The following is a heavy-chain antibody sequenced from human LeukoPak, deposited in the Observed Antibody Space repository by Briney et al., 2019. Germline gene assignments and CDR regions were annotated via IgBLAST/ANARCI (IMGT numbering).Heavy chain of an antibody. J-gene: IGHJ4*02. CDR1: GYTLTELS. D-gene: IGHD1-26*01. Sequence: GASVKVSCKVSGYTLTELSMHWVRQAPGKGLEWKGGFDPEDGETIYAQKFQGRVTMTEDTSTDTAYMELSSLRSEDTAVYYCATGVVSVGATDLAYWGQGTLVTVSS. CDR3: ATGVVSVGATDLAY. V-gene: IGHV1-24*01. CDR2: FDPEDGET.